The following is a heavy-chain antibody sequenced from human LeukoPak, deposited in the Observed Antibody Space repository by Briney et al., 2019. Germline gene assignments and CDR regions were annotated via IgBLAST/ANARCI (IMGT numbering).Heavy chain of an antibody. CDR3: ARARRGGQSRPFDY. Sequence: PSETLSLTCAVYGGSFSGYYWSWIRQPPGKGLEWIGEINHSGSANYNPSLKSRVTISVDTSKNQFSLRLSSVTAADTAAYYCARARRGGQSRPFDYWGQGTLVTVSS. D-gene: IGHD3-10*01. J-gene: IGHJ4*02. CDR2: INHSGSA. V-gene: IGHV4-34*01. CDR1: GGSFSGYY.